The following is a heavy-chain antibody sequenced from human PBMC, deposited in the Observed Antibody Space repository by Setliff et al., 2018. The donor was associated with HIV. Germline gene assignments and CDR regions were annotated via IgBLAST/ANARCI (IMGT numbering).Heavy chain of an antibody. D-gene: IGHD3-22*01. CDR2: IYYSGST. Sequence: PSETLSLTCTVSGGSISSYYWSWIRQPPGKGLEWIGYIYYSGSTNHNPSLKSRVTISVDTSKNQFSLKLSSVTAADTAVYYCARGTYYYDSSGYFSAFDIWGQGTMVTVSS. V-gene: IGHV4-59*01. CDR3: ARGTYYYDSSGYFSAFDI. J-gene: IGHJ3*02. CDR1: GGSISSYY.